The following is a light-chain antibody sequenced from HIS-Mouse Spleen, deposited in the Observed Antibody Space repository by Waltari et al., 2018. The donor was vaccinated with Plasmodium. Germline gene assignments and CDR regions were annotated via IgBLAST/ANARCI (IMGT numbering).Light chain of an antibody. CDR3: QQYGSSPQIT. Sequence: EIVLTQSPGTLSLSPGERATLSCRASQRVSSSYLAWYQQKPGQAPRLLIYGASSRATDIPDRFSGSGSGTDFTLTISRLEPEDFAVYYCQQYGSSPQITFGGGTKVEIK. V-gene: IGKV3-20*01. J-gene: IGKJ4*01. CDR2: GAS. CDR1: QRVSSSY.